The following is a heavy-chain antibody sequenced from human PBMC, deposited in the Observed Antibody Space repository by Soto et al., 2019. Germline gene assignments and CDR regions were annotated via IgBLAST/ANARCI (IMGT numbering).Heavy chain of an antibody. J-gene: IGHJ4*02. CDR2: ISGSGGST. CDR1: GFTFSSYA. D-gene: IGHD6-19*01. CDR3: AREIAVAGPSYFDY. V-gene: IGHV3-23*01. Sequence: GGSLRLSCAASGFTFSSYAMSWVRQAPGKGLEWVSAISGSGGSTYYADSVKGRFTISRDNSKDTLYLQMNSLRAEDTAVYYCAREIAVAGPSYFDYWGQGTLVTAPQ.